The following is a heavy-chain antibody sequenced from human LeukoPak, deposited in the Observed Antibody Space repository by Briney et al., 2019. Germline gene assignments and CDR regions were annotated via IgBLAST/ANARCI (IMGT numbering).Heavy chain of an antibody. D-gene: IGHD3-22*01. CDR2: INSDGSST. CDR1: GFTFSSYA. CDR3: ARVRYYDSSGYYFDY. V-gene: IGHV3-74*01. Sequence: GGSLRLSCAASGFTFSSYAMSWVRQAPGKGLVWVSRINSDGSSTSYADSVKGRFTISRDNAKNTLYLQMNSLRAEDTAVYYCARVRYYDSSGYYFDYWGQGTLVTVSS. J-gene: IGHJ4*02.